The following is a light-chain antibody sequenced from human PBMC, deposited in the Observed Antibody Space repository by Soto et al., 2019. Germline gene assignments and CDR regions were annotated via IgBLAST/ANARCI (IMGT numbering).Light chain of an antibody. CDR1: QTIGRF. V-gene: IGKV1-39*01. J-gene: IGKJ1*01. CDR2: AAS. CDR3: QQSYSTTWT. Sequence: DIQMTQSPSSLSAPVGDSVTITCRASQTIGRFLNWYQQRPGKAPNLLIYAASTLQSGVPSRFSGSGSGTDFTLTISSLQPEDIATYYCQQSYSTTWTFGQGTKVEIK.